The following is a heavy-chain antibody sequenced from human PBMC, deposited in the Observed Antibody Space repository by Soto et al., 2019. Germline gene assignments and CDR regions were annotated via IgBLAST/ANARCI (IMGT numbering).Heavy chain of an antibody. CDR3: ARGYCSSTSCRAPFDY. CDR2: IYYSGST. V-gene: IGHV4-31*03. CDR1: GGSISSGGYY. D-gene: IGHD2-2*01. Sequence: SETLSLTCTVSGGSISSGGYYWSWIRQHPGKGLEWIGYIYYSGSTYYNPSLKSRVTISVDTSKNQFSLKLSSVTAADTAVYYCARGYCSSTSCRAPFDYWGQGTLVTVSS. J-gene: IGHJ4*02.